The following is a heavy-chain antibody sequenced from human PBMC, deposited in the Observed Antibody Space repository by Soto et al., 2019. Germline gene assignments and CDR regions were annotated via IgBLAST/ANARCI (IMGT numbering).Heavy chain of an antibody. CDR1: GYTFTSYA. CDR3: ARYGWAVAGNYYYYGMDV. D-gene: IGHD6-19*01. CDR2: INAGNGNT. Sequence: ASVKVSCKASGYTFTSYAMQWVRQAPGQRLEWMGWINAGNGNTKYSQKFQGRVTITRDTSASTAYMELSSLRSEDTAVYYCARYGWAVAGNYYYYGMDVWGQGTTVTVSS. J-gene: IGHJ6*02. V-gene: IGHV1-3*01.